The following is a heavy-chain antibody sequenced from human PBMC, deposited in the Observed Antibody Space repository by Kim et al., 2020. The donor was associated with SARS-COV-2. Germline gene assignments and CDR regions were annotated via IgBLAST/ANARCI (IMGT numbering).Heavy chain of an antibody. CDR3: AGTARSANFDY. D-gene: IGHD1-1*01. V-gene: IGHV4-59*08. J-gene: IGHJ4*02. CDR1: GISISSYY. Sequence: SETLSLTCSVSGISISSYYWSLIRQPPGKGLEWIGYIYYTGSANYNPSLRSRVTISVDTSKNQFSLKVNSVTAADTAVYYCAGTARSANFDYWGRGAPVTVSS. CDR2: IYYTGSA.